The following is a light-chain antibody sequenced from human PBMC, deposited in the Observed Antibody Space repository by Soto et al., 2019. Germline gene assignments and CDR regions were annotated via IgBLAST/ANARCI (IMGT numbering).Light chain of an antibody. J-gene: IGLJ1*01. V-gene: IGLV2-14*03. CDR1: KTDIDADNH. Sequence: QFVLAQPAYVSGSPGQSITISCRGTKTDIDADNHVAWYQTFPGKSPKHMIYAVRDRPPGVADRISCSKSCITATLTISGRLTEDESNYCCISYTDRQSSLFGTGDKDSDL. CDR3: ISYTDRQSSL. CDR2: AVR.